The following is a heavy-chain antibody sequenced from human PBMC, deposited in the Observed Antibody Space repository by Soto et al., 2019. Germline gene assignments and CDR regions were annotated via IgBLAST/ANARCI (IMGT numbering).Heavy chain of an antibody. CDR3: VKDIEEKRLLYHAFDI. CDR2: ISYNSGSI. V-gene: IGHV3-9*01. J-gene: IGHJ3*02. CDR1: GFWLDDYA. D-gene: IGHD2-15*01. Sequence: PGGSLRLACAASGFWLDDYAMHWVRQAPGKGLEWVSGISYNSGSIGYADSVKGRFTISRDTAKNSLYLQMNSLRAEDTGLYYWVKDIEEKRLLYHAFDIRG.